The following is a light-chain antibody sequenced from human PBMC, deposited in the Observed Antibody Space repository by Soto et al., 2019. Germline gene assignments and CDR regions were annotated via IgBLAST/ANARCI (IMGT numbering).Light chain of an antibody. J-gene: IGKJ5*01. CDR2: EAS. CDR3: QQLYTLPFP. V-gene: IGKV1-9*01. CDR1: HDISTF. Sequence: DIQLIQSPSLLSASIGDRVTITCRASHDISTFLAWYQQKPGKAPKLLIYEASTLQSGVPSRFSGSGSGTEFTLTISGLLPEDFAAYHCQQLYTLPFPFGQGTRL.